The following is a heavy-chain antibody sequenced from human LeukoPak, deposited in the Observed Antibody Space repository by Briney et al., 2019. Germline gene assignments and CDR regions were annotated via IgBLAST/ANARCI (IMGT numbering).Heavy chain of an antibody. D-gene: IGHD2-2*03. CDR2: IRYDGSNK. CDR3: AKSGGYCSSTSCRKRGYYYYMDV. CDR1: GFTFSSYG. J-gene: IGHJ6*03. V-gene: IGHV3-30*02. Sequence: GGSLRLSCAASGFTFSSYGMHWVRQAPGKGLEWVAFIRYDGSNKYYADSVKGRFTISRDNSKNTLYLQMNSPRAEDTAVYYCAKSGGYCSSTSCRKRGYYYYMDVWGKGTTVTVSS.